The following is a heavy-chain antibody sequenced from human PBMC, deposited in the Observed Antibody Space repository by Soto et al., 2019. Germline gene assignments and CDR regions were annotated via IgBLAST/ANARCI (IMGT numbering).Heavy chain of an antibody. Sequence: PSETLSLTCTVSGGSISSSSYYWGWIRQPPGKGLEWIGSIYYSGSTYYNPSLKSRVTISVDTSKNQFSLKLSSVTAADTAVYYCARHEGSYLPTVYWGQGTLVTVSS. V-gene: IGHV4-39*01. CDR3: ARHEGSYLPTVY. D-gene: IGHD3-10*01. CDR1: GGSISSSSYY. CDR2: IYYSGST. J-gene: IGHJ4*02.